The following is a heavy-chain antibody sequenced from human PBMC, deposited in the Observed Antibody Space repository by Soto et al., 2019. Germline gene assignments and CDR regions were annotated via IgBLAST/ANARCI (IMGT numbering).Heavy chain of an antibody. Sequence: SETLSPTCAVYGGSFSGYYWSWIRQPPGKGLEWIGEINHSGSTNYNPSLKSRVTISVDTSKNQFSLKLSSVTAADTAVYYCARGDRGYCSGGSCYDFDYWGQGTLVTVSS. CDR1: GGSFSGYY. CDR3: ARGDRGYCSGGSCYDFDY. D-gene: IGHD2-15*01. J-gene: IGHJ4*02. CDR2: INHSGST. V-gene: IGHV4-34*01.